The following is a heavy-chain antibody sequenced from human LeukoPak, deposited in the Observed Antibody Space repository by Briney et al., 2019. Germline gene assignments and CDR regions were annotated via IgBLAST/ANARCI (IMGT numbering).Heavy chain of an antibody. V-gene: IGHV4-59*08. J-gene: IGHJ4*02. D-gene: IGHD6-19*01. CDR3: ARQKGYSSGWYEGFDY. CDR2: IYYGGGT. Sequence: ETLSLTCTVAAGSINSYYWSWIRPPPAEGREWVGYIYYGGGTNYNPCLKSRGTISVDTSKNQPSLRLSSVTAADTAVYYCARQKGYSSGWYEGFDYWGQGTLVTVSS. CDR1: AGSINSYY.